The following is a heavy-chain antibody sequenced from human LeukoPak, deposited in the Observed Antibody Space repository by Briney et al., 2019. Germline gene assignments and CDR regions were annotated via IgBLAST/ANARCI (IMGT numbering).Heavy chain of an antibody. D-gene: IGHD6-13*01. Sequence: GGSLRLSCTASGFTFGDYVMSWFRQAPGKGLEWVGFIRGKAYGGTTEYAASVKGIFTTSRDDSQSVAYLQMNSLKTEDTAVYYCASGYLSSWYSAQIDYWGQGTLVTVSS. V-gene: IGHV3-49*03. J-gene: IGHJ4*02. CDR1: GFTFGDYV. CDR2: IRGKAYGGTT. CDR3: ASGYLSSWYSAQIDY.